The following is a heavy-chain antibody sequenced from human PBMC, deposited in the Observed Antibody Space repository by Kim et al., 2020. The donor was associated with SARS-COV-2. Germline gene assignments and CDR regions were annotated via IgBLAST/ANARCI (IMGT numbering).Heavy chain of an antibody. CDR2: IYPDDSET. CDR3: ARHARGSSVWDVGQLGPGGFGP. D-gene: IGHD6-13*01. CDR1: GYIFTSYW. V-gene: IGHV5-51*01. Sequence: GESLKISCEGSGYIFTSYWIAWVRQMPGRALEWMGIIYPDDSETRYSPSFQGQVTISVDKSIRTAYLQWSSLKASDTAMYYCARHARGSSVWDVGQLGPGGFGPWGQGTLVTVSS. J-gene: IGHJ5*02.